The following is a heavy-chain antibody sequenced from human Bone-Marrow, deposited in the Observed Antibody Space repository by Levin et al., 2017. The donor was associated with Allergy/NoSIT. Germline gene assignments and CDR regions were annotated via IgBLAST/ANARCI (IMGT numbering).Heavy chain of an antibody. CDR2: VNNGGNA. CDR1: GFTFSRYA. Sequence: GGSLRLSCVGSGFTFSRYAMSWVRQAPGRGLEWVASVNNGGNAYYGDSVKGRFTVSREDAKNSLYLQMNSLRVGDTAVYYCARGPWFDPWGQGTLVTVSS. V-gene: IGHV3-13*01. J-gene: IGHJ5*02. CDR3: ARGPWFDP.